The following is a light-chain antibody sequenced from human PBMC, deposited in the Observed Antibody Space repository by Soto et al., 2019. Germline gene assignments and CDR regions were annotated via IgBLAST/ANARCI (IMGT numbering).Light chain of an antibody. CDR3: SSYTSSSTLV. CDR2: EVS. Sequence: QSALTQPASVSGSPGQSITISCTGNSSDVGGYNYVSWYQQHPGKAPQLMIYEVSNRPSGVSNRFSGSKSGNTASLTISGLQAEDEADYYCSSYTSSSTLVFGTGTKLTVL. V-gene: IGLV2-14*01. J-gene: IGLJ1*01. CDR1: SSDVGGYNY.